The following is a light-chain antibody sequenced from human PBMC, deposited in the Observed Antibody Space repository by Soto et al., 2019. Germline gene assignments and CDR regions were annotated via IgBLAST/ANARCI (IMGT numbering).Light chain of an antibody. Sequence: DIQITQSPSTLSASVGDRVTISCRASQSISSWLAWYQQKPGKAPKLLIYDASSFESGVPSRIGGSGSGKEFTLTISSLQPDYSATYYCQQYNSYWTFGQGTKVDIK. V-gene: IGKV1-5*01. CDR3: QQYNSYWT. J-gene: IGKJ1*01. CDR2: DAS. CDR1: QSISSW.